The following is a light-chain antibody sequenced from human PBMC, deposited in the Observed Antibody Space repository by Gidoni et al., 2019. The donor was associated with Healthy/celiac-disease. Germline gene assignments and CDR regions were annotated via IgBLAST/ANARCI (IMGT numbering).Light chain of an antibody. V-gene: IGKV1-39*01. CDR2: AAS. J-gene: IGKJ4*01. CDR3: QQSYSTPST. CDR1: QSISSD. Sequence: DIQLTQSPSSLSASVGDRVTIPCRASQSISSDLHWYQQKPGKAPKLLIYAASSLQSGVPARFSGSGSGTDFTLTSSSLQPEDFATYYCQQSYSTPSTFGGGTKVEIK.